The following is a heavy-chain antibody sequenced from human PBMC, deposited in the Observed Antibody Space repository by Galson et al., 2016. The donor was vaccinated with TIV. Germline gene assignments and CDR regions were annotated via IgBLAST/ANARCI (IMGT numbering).Heavy chain of an antibody. D-gene: IGHD6-6*01. Sequence: SVKVSCKASGYTFSNFAITWVRQAPGQGLEWMGYMSAYSGASNYAQEFQGRVTITTDTSTSTAYMELRNLRFDDTAVYYCARYSSTSSRRFDYLGQGTLVTVSA. CDR3: ARYSSTSSRRFDY. V-gene: IGHV1-18*01. CDR1: GYTFSNFA. J-gene: IGHJ4*02. CDR2: MSAYSGAS.